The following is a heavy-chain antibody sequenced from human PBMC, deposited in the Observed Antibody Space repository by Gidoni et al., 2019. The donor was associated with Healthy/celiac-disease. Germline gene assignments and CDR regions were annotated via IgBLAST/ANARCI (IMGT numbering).Heavy chain of an antibody. CDR2: ISCSGGST. CDR1: GFTFSSYA. D-gene: IGHD2-15*01. V-gene: IGHV3-23*01. Sequence: EVQLLESGGGLVQPGGSLRLSCAASGFTFSSYAMSWVRQAPGKGLGWVSAISCSGGSTYYADSVKGRFTISRDNSKNTLYLQMNSLRAEDTAVYYCAKDRGDCSGGSCYSELDYYYGMDVWGQGTTVTVSS. J-gene: IGHJ6*02. CDR3: AKDRGDCSGGSCYSELDYYYGMDV.